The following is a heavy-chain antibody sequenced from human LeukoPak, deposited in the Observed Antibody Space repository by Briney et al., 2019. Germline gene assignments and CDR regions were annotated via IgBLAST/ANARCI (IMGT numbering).Heavy chain of an antibody. CDR2: ISGGGGDT. D-gene: IGHD3-10*01. V-gene: IGHV3-23*01. CDR3: ARGRGYVSGGPDY. CDR1: GFTFSNYA. Sequence: GGSLRLSCAASGFTFSNYAMSWVRQAPGKGLEWVSAISGGGGDTYYADSVKGRFTISRDNSRNTLYLQMNSLRDEDTAVYYCARGRGYVSGGPDYWGQGTLVTVSS. J-gene: IGHJ4*02.